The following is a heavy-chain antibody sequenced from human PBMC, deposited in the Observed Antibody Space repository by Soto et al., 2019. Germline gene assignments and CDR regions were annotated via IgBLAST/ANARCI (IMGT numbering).Heavy chain of an antibody. V-gene: IGHV1-69*13. J-gene: IGHJ6*02. CDR2: IIPIFGTA. CDR3: ARDRVRNCSSPSCYPRGMDV. D-gene: IGHD2-2*01. CDR1: GGTFSSYA. Sequence: SVKVSCKASGGTFSSYAISWVRQAPGQGLEWMGGIIPIFGTANYAQKFQGRVTITADESTSTAYMELSSLRSEDTAVYYCARDRVRNCSSPSCYPRGMDVCGQGTTGTVS.